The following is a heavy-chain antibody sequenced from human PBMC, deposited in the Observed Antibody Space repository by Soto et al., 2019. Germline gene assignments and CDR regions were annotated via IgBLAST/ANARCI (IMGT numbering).Heavy chain of an antibody. V-gene: IGHV1-2*02. Sequence: QVQLVQSGAEVKKPGASVEVSCKASGYTFNDHYMHWVRQAPGQGLEWMGWIIPNSGDTNYAEKFQGRVNMTRDTSISTFYMELSSLRSDDTAVYYCARDGRGLQGAFDIWGRGTMVTVSS. CDR2: IIPNSGDT. D-gene: IGHD2-15*01. J-gene: IGHJ3*02. CDR3: ARDGRGLQGAFDI. CDR1: GYTFNDHY.